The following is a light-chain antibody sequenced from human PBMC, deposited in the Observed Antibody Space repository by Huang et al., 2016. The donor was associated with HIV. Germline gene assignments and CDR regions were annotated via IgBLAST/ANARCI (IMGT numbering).Light chain of an antibody. J-gene: IGKJ2*01. Sequence: EIVLTQSPGTLSLSPGERATLSCRASQSDSGYLAWYQQKPGQAPRLLIYGVSSRATGIPDRCSGSGSGTNFTLTISGLEPEDFAVYYCQQYDNSPYTFGQGTKLEIK. CDR1: QSDSGY. CDR2: GVS. V-gene: IGKV3-20*01. CDR3: QQYDNSPYT.